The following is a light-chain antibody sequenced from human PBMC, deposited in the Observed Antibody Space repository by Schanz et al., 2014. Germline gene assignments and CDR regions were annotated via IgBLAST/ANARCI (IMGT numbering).Light chain of an antibody. V-gene: IGKV3-11*01. CDR1: QTVTSGY. CDR2: DAS. J-gene: IGKJ4*01. CDR3: QQRSTWPLT. Sequence: EIVLTQSPGTLSLSPGERVTLSCRASQTVTSGYLAWYQQKPGQAPRLLIYDASNRATGIPARFSGSGSGTDFTLTISSLEPEDFALYFCQQRSTWPLTFGGGTKVEIK.